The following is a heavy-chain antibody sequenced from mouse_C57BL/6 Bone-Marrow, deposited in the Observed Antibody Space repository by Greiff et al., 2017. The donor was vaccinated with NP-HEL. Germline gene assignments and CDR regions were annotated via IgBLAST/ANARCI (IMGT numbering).Heavy chain of an antibody. Sequence: EVQLLQSVAELVRPGASVKLSCTASGFNIKNTYMHWVKQRPEQGLEWIGRIDPANGNTKYDPKFQGKATITADTSSNTSYLQLSSLTSEDTAIYYCARGTTVVDSWFAYWGQGTLVTVSA. CDR1: GFNIKNTY. CDR2: IDPANGNT. J-gene: IGHJ3*01. V-gene: IGHV14-3*01. CDR3: ARGTTVVDSWFAY. D-gene: IGHD1-1*01.